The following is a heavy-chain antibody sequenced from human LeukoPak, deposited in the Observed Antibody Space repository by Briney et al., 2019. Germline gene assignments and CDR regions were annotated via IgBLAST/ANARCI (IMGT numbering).Heavy chain of an antibody. J-gene: IGHJ4*02. D-gene: IGHD3-9*01. Sequence: PSQTLSLTCTVSGGSVSSSTYYWGWIRQPPGKGLEWMGNIYYSGSTYYNPSLTSRVTMSVDTSNNQFSLKMHSVTAADTAVYYCARLSKGRFFDYIFDYWGQGTLGTVSS. CDR2: IYYSGST. CDR3: ARLSKGRFFDYIFDY. CDR1: GGSVSSSTYY. V-gene: IGHV4-39*01.